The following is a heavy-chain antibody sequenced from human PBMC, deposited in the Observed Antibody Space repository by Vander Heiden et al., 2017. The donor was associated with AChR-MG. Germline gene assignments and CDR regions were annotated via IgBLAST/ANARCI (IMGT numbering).Heavy chain of an antibody. CDR1: GFTFGDYV. CDR3: VKEGDITS. Sequence: DVQLVESGGGLVQPGRSLRLSCAASGFTFGDYVMHWVRQVPGKGLEWVSGISWNGGTLAYADSVKGRFTISRDNTKDSLYMKMNSLGPEDTAFYYCVKEGDITSWGQGSLVTVSS. CDR2: ISWNGGTL. J-gene: IGHJ4*02. D-gene: IGHD3-9*01. V-gene: IGHV3-9*01.